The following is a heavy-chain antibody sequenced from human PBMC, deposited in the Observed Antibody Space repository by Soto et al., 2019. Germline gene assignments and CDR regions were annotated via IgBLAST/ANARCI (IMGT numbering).Heavy chain of an antibody. D-gene: IGHD4-4*01. Sequence: SVKVSCKASGYTFTGYYMHWVRQAPGQGLEWMGGIIPIFGTANYAQKFQGRVTITADESASTAYMELSSLRSEDTAVYYCARGYSNYVWYFDLWGRGTLVTVS. V-gene: IGHV1-69*13. CDR3: ARGYSNYVWYFDL. J-gene: IGHJ2*01. CDR1: GYTFTGYY. CDR2: IIPIFGTA.